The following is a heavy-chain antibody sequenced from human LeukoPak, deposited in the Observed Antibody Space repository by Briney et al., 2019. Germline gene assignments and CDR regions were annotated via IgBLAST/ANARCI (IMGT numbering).Heavy chain of an antibody. CDR3: AKAQYLSFDVFDS. CDR1: GFTFSNFW. D-gene: IGHD3-10*01. J-gene: IGHJ3*02. V-gene: IGHV3-74*01. Sequence: PGRSLRLSCAASGFTFSNFWMFWVRQAPGKGPVWVSRISGEGSTTTYADSVKGRLTISRDDAKNKVYLQMNSLRPEDTALYYCAKAQYLSFDVFDSWGQGTMVTVSS. CDR2: ISGEGSTT.